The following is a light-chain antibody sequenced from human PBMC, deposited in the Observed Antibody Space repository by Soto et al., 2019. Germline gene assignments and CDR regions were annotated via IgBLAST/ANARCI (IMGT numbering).Light chain of an antibody. CDR3: QSYDSSLNAYV. CDR2: RNT. V-gene: IGLV1-40*01. CDR1: SSNIGAGYD. J-gene: IGLJ1*01. Sequence: QAVVTQPPSVSGAPGQRVTISCAGSSSNIGAGYDVHWFQQLPGTAPKLLIYRNTNRPSGVPDRFSGSKSGTSASLAITGLQADDEADYYCQSYDSSLNAYVFGSGTKLTVL.